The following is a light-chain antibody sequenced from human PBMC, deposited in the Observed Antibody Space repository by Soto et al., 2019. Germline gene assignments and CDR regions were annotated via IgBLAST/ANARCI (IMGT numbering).Light chain of an antibody. J-gene: IGKJ2*01. Sequence: EIVLTQSPGTLSLSPGERATLSCRASQSVSSSYLAWYQQKPGQAPRLLIYGASSRATGIPDRFSGSGSGTDFSLTISRLEPDDFAVYYCQQYGSSPPYTFGRGTKLEIK. V-gene: IGKV3-20*01. CDR1: QSVSSSY. CDR2: GAS. CDR3: QQYGSSPPYT.